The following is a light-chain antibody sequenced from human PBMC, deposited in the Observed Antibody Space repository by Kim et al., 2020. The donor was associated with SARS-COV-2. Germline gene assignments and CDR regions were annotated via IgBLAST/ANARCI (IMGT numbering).Light chain of an antibody. CDR1: KLGDKY. J-gene: IGLJ1*01. Sequence: VSPGHTGSITCSGDKLGDKYACWYQPKPGQSPVLVIYQDSKRPSGIPERFSGSNSGNTATLTISGTQAMDEADYYCQAWDSSTYVFGTGTKVTVL. CDR3: QAWDSSTYV. V-gene: IGLV3-1*01. CDR2: QDS.